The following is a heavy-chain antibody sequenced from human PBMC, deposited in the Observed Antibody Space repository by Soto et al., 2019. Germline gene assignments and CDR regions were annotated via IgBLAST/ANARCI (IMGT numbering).Heavy chain of an antibody. CDR2: ISSSSSTI. Sequence: GGSLRLSCAASGFTFSSYNMNWVRQAPGKGLEWVSYISSSSSTIYYADSVKGRFTISRDNAKNSLYLQMNSLRDEDTAVYYCASAYCSGGSCYPAYYYYGMDVWGQGTTVTVSS. CDR1: GFTFSSYN. D-gene: IGHD2-15*01. V-gene: IGHV3-48*02. J-gene: IGHJ6*02. CDR3: ASAYCSGGSCYPAYYYYGMDV.